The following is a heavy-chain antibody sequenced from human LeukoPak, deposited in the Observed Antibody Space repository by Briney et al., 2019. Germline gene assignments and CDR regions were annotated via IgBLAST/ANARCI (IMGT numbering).Heavy chain of an antibody. Sequence: GGSLRLSCAASGFTFSSFSMNWVRQSPGKGLEWVANIQQHGSETYYGDSVKGRFTISRDNAKNSLYLQMNSLRAEDTAVYYCATYSSSNGREFQYWGQGTLVTVSS. V-gene: IGHV3-7*01. D-gene: IGHD2-2*01. CDR3: ATYSSSNGREFQY. CDR1: GFTFSSFS. J-gene: IGHJ1*01. CDR2: IQQHGSET.